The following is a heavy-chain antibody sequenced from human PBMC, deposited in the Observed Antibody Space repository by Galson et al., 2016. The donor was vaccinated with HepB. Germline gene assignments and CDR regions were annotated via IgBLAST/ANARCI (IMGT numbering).Heavy chain of an antibody. D-gene: IGHD3-10*01. CDR3: ARGVTAETLYFDS. CDR2: IYYSGHT. V-gene: IGHV4-31*03. CDR1: GSSTAISGSQ. J-gene: IGHJ4*02. Sequence: TLSLTCTVSGSSTAISGSQWTWIRQHPVKGLEWLGYIYYSGHTRYNPSLRSRLPFSLDTSKNHFSLNLTSVTAADTDVYYCARGVTAETLYFDSWGQGTLVSVSS.